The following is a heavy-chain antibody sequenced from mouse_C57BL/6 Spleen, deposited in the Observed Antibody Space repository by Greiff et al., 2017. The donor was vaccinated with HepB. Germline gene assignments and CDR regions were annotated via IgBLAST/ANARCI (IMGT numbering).Heavy chain of an antibody. J-gene: IGHJ4*01. Sequence: EVQGVESGGGLVQSGRSLRLSCATSGFTFSDFYMEWVRQAPGKGLEWIAASRNKANDYTTEYSASVKGRFIVSRDTSQSILYLQMNALRAEDTAIYYCARDVRGAMDYWGQGTSVTVSS. CDR2: SRNKANDYTT. D-gene: IGHD2-12*01. CDR3: ARDVRGAMDY. CDR1: GFTFSDFY. V-gene: IGHV7-1*01.